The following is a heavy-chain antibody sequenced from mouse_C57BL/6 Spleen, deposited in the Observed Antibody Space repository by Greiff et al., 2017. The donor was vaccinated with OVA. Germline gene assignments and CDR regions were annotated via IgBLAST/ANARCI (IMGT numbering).Heavy chain of an antibody. CDR2: INPYNGGT. D-gene: IGHD1-1*01. V-gene: IGHV1-19*01. CDR1: GYTFTDYY. Sequence: VQLQQSGPVLVKPGASVKMSCKASGYTFTDYYMNWVKQSHGKSLEWIGVINPYNGGTSYNQKFKGKATLTVDKSSSTAYMELNSLTSEDSAVYYCARSNYYGSSSYWGQGTTLTVSS. CDR3: ARSNYYGSSSY. J-gene: IGHJ2*01.